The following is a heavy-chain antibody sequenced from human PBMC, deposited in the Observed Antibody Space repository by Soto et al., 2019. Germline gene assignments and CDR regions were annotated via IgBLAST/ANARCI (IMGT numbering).Heavy chain of an antibody. CDR2: IGGSGDDT. J-gene: IGHJ4*02. V-gene: IGHV3-23*01. CDR3: SKGVQDTYGDY. D-gene: IGHD4-17*01. Sequence: EVPLLESGGGLVQPGGSLRLSCAASGFTFSSYAMRWVRQAPGQGLEWVSAIGGSGDDTYYSDSVKGRFTFSRDNSKNTLYLQMSSLRAEDKAVYYFSKGVQDTYGDYWGQGTHVTVSS. CDR1: GFTFSSYA.